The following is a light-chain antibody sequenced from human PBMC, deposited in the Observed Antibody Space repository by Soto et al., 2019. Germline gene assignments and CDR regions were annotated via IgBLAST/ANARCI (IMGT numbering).Light chain of an antibody. J-gene: IGKJ2*01. V-gene: IGKV1-33*01. CDR2: DAS. CDR1: EDISIY. Sequence: DIQMTQSPSSLSASVRDRVTITCQASEDISIYLSWYQQKPGKAPKLLIYDASNLETEVPSRFSGSASQTNFTFTISSLQPEDIATYYCQQYDNLPYTFGQETKLEIK. CDR3: QQYDNLPYT.